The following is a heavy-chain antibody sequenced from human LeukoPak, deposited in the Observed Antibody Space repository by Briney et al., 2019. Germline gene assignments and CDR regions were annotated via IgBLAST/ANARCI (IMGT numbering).Heavy chain of an antibody. CDR1: GFTFSSYA. J-gene: IGHJ3*02. Sequence: PGRSLKLSCAASGFTFSSYAMHWVRQAPGKGLEWVAVISYDGSNKYYADSVKGRFTISRDNSKNTLYLQMNSLRAEDTAVYYCARAITMIVGGDDAFDIWGQGTMVTVST. CDR3: ARAITMIVGGDDAFDI. CDR2: ISYDGSNK. V-gene: IGHV3-30-3*01. D-gene: IGHD3-22*01.